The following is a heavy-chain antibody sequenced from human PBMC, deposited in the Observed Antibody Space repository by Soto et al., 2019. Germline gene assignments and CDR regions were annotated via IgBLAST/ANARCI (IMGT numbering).Heavy chain of an antibody. V-gene: IGHV1-18*01. Sequence: QVQLVQSGAEVKEPGASVKVSCKASGYTFTSYGISWVRQAPGQGLEWMGWISAYNGNTNYAQKLQGRVTMTTDTSTSTAYMELRSLRSDDTAVYYCARRASYYYDSSGPTGAFDIWGQGTMVTVSS. CDR1: GYTFTSYG. J-gene: IGHJ3*02. CDR3: ARRASYYYDSSGPTGAFDI. D-gene: IGHD3-22*01. CDR2: ISAYNGNT.